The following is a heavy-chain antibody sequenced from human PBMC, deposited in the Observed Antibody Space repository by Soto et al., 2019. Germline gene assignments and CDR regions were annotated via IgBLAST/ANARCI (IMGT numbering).Heavy chain of an antibody. Sequence: SRRRSCKASGFTCGDYHMSWFRLGPGKGLEWVGFIRSTTYGGTTEYAASVKGRFPISRDDSRSIAYLQMNSLTTEDTAVYYCGRDRSFIPYWGPGTLVTVSS. CDR3: GRDRSFIPY. CDR2: IRSTTYGGTT. V-gene: IGHV3-49*03. D-gene: IGHD6-13*01. J-gene: IGHJ4*02. CDR1: GFTCGDYH.